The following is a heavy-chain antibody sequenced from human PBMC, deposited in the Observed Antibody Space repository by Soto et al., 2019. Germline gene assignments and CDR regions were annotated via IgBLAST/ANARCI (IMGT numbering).Heavy chain of an antibody. J-gene: IGHJ4*02. CDR1: GFTFRSYG. CDR3: AKDHRIRYFYWLLSDFDY. D-gene: IGHD3-9*01. CDR2: ISYDGSNK. Sequence: QVQLVESGGGVVQPGRSLRLSCAASGFTFRSYGMHWVRQAPGKGLEWVAVISYDGSNKYYADSVKGRFTISRDNSKNTRYLQMNSLRAEDTAVYYCAKDHRIRYFYWLLSDFDYWGQGTLVTVSS. V-gene: IGHV3-30*18.